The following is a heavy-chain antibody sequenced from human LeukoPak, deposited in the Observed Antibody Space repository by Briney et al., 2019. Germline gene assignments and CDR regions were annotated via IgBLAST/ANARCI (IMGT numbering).Heavy chain of an antibody. V-gene: IGHV5-51*01. CDR2: IYPGDSDT. J-gene: IGHJ4*02. Sequence: GESLKISCKGSGYNFTNYWIGWVRQMPGKGLEWMGIIYPGDSDTRYSPSFRGQVTISADRSSRSAYLQWSSLKASDTAMYYCARAETTEDFTLDSWGQGTLVTVSP. D-gene: IGHD1-1*01. CDR1: GYNFTNYW. CDR3: ARAETTEDFTLDS.